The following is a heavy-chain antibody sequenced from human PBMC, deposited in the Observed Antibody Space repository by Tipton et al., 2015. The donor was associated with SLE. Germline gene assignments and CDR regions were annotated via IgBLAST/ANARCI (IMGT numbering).Heavy chain of an antibody. CDR2: IYYSGST. Sequence: LRLSCTVSGGSISSYYWSWIRQPPGKGLEWIGYIYYSGSTNYNPSLKSRVTISVDTSKNQFSLKLSSVTAADTAVYYCARGPFSSWYFDYWGQGTLVTVSS. CDR3: ARGPFSSWYFDY. J-gene: IGHJ4*02. V-gene: IGHV4-59*01. CDR1: GGSISSYY. D-gene: IGHD6-13*01.